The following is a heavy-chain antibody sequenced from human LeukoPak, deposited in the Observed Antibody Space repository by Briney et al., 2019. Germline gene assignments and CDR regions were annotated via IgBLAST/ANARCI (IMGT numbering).Heavy chain of an antibody. D-gene: IGHD7-27*01. V-gene: IGHV3-11*04. CDR1: GFTFSDHY. CDR2: IYNGGDTI. Sequence: PGGSLRLSCATSGFTFSDHYMTWIRQAPGKGLETVSCIYNGGDTIYYADSVRGRFTISRDNAESSLYLQMNSLRAEDTAVYYCARGHWGLDYWGRGTLVTVSS. CDR3: ARGHWGLDY. J-gene: IGHJ4*02.